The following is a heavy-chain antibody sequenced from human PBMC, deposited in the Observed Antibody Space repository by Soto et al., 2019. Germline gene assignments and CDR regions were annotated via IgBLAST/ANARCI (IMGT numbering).Heavy chain of an antibody. V-gene: IGHV4-31*03. J-gene: IGHJ2*01. CDR1: GGSISSGGYY. D-gene: IGHD2-15*01. CDR3: ARTRLYCSGGSCYSTWYFDL. CDR2: IYYSGST. Sequence: QVQLQESGPGLVKPSQTLSLTCTVSGGSISSGGYYWSWIRQHPGKGLEWIGYIYYSGSTYYNPSLQGRVTISVDTSKNQFSLKLSSVTAADTAVYYCARTRLYCSGGSCYSTWYFDLGGRGTLVTVAS.